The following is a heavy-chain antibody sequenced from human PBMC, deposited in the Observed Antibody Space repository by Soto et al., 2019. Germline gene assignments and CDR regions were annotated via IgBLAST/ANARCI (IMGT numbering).Heavy chain of an antibody. CDR2: IIAYNGNT. J-gene: IGHJ5*02. D-gene: IGHD1-26*01. CDR3: ARASGSSYWFDP. CDR1: GGTFSSYT. V-gene: IGHV1-18*01. Sequence: ASVKVSCKASGGTFSSYTISWVRQAPGQGLEWMGWIIAYNGNTNYAQKLQGRVTMTTDTSTSTVYMELRSLRSDDTAVYYCARASGSSYWFDPWGQGTLVTVPS.